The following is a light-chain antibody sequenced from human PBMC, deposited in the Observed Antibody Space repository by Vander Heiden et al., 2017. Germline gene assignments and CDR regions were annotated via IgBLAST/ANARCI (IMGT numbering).Light chain of an antibody. CDR3: QQNCCTPQT. CDR1: QSISSY. CDR2: AAS. Sequence: DIQMTQSPSSLSASVGDRVTITCRASQSISSYLNWYQQKPGKAPKLLIYAASSLQSGVPSRFSGRGSGKDFTLTISSLQPEDVATYCYQQNCCTPQTFGPGTKVDIK. J-gene: IGKJ3*01. V-gene: IGKV1-39*01.